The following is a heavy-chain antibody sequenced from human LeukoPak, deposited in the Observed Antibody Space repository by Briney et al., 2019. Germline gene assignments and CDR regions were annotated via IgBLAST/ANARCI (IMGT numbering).Heavy chain of an antibody. J-gene: IGHJ6*04. CDR1: GFTFSSYA. V-gene: IGHV3-23*01. CDR2: ISGSGDST. Sequence: GGSLRLSCAASGFTFSSYAMSWVRQAPGKGLGWVSIISGSGDSTYYADSVKGRFTISRDNSKNTLYLQMNSLRAEDTAVYYCAELGITMIGGVWGKGTTVTISS. D-gene: IGHD3-10*02. CDR3: AELGITMIGGV.